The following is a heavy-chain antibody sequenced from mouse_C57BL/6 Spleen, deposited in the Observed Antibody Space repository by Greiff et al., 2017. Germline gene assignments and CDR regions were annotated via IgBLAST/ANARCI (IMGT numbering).Heavy chain of an antibody. D-gene: IGHD2-1*01. V-gene: IGHV1-54*01. CDR3: ARGGDGNYDY. CDR2: IDPGRGGT. CDR1: GYAFTTYL. Sequence: QVQLKEPGAELVRPGTSVKLSCKASGYAFTTYLIEWVKQRPGQGLEWIGVIDPGRGGTNYNEKFKGKATLTADKSSSTAYMQLSSLTSEDSAVYFCARGGDGNYDYWGQGTTLTVSS. J-gene: IGHJ2*01.